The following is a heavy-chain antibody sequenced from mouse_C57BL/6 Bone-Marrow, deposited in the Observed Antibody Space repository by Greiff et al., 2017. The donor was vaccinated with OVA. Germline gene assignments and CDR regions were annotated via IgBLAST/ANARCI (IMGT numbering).Heavy chain of an antibody. CDR2: IHPNSGST. J-gene: IGHJ2*01. V-gene: IGHV1-64*01. D-gene: IGHD3-2*02. Sequence: QVQLQQSGAELVKPGASVKLSCKASGYTFTSYWMHWVKQRPGQGLEWIGMIHPNSGSTNYNEKFKGKATLTADKSSSTAYMQLSSLTSEDSAVYFCARYGSSGRDYWGQGTTLTVSS. CDR3: ARYGSSGRDY. CDR1: GYTFTSYW.